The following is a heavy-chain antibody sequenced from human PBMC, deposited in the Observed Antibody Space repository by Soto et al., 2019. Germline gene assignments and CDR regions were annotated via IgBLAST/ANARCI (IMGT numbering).Heavy chain of an antibody. D-gene: IGHD4-17*01. CDR3: ARDFVTVTTYYYYYYGTDV. V-gene: IGHV1-3*01. CDR1: GYTFTSYA. J-gene: IGHJ6*02. CDR2: INAGNGNT. Sequence: ASVKVSCTASGYTFTSYAMHWVLQAPVQMLEWMGWINAGNGNTKYSQKFQGRVTITRDTSANTAYMELSSLRSEDTAVYYCARDFVTVTTYYYYYYGTDVWGQGTTVTVSS.